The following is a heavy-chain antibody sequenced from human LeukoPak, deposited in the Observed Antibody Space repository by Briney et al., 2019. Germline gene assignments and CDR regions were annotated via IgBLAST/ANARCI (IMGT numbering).Heavy chain of an antibody. V-gene: IGHV3-30*02. CDR1: GFTFDNYG. CDR3: TRGSYGDYEY. Sequence: GSLRLSCAASGFTFDNYGMHWVRQAPGKGLEWVAFIRYDGWRQYYADSLKGRFTISRDNAQNSLYLQMNSLRAEDTAVYYCTRGSYGDYEYWGQGTLVTVSS. CDR2: IRYDGWRQ. D-gene: IGHD4-17*01. J-gene: IGHJ4*02.